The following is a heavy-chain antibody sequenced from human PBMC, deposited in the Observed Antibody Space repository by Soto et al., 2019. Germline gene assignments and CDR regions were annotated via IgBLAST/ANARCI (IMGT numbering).Heavy chain of an antibody. D-gene: IGHD3-16*01. CDR3: ARGSFYDASRNYGTSGVYYYYFGLDG. CDR1: GGTFNNYA. Sequence: ASVKVSCKASGGTFNNYAISWVRQAPGQGLEWVGGIIPTHDATNYAQKFQGRVTITAEEFTSTGYMELSRLRSEDTAVYYCARGSFYDASRNYGTSGVYYYYFGLDGWGQGSTVTV. CDR2: IIPTHDAT. V-gene: IGHV1-69*13. J-gene: IGHJ6*02.